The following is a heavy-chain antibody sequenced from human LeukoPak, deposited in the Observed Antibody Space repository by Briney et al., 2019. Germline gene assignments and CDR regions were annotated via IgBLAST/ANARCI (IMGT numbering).Heavy chain of an antibody. CDR2: IYYSGST. Sequence: SETLSLTCTVSGGSISSYYWSWIRQPPGKGLEWIGYIYYSGSTNYNPSLKSRVTISVDTSKNQFSLKLSSVTAADTAVYYCARSYCSGGSCYSEAFDIWGQGTMVTVSS. CDR1: GGSISSYY. D-gene: IGHD2-15*01. V-gene: IGHV4-59*08. J-gene: IGHJ3*02. CDR3: ARSYCSGGSCYSEAFDI.